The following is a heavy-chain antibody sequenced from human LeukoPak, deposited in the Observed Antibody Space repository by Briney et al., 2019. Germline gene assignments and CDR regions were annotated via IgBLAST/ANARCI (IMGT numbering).Heavy chain of an antibody. CDR3: ARDRAPKTVTSEVDAFDI. J-gene: IGHJ3*02. D-gene: IGHD4-17*01. V-gene: IGHV4-39*07. CDR2: IYYSGST. Sequence: SETLSLTCAVSGGSISSSSYYWGWIRQPPGKGLEGIGRIYYSGSTYYNSSLKRLIIISVKTSKKQFSLMLSSVTAADTAVYYCARDRAPKTVTSEVDAFDIWGQGTMVTVSS. CDR1: GGSISSSSYY.